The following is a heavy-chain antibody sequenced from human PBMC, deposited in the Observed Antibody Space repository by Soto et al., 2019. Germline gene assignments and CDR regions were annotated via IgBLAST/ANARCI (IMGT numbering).Heavy chain of an antibody. CDR3: ARAVAPYLGTWFDP. D-gene: IGHD3-16*01. J-gene: IGHJ5*02. Sequence: QLQLQESGSGLVKPSQTLSLTCAVSGGSISSGNSYAWSWILQPPGKGLEWIGSISHTGRTSYNPSLKGRVTMSVDKSKNQFSLKLSSVTAADMAVYYCARAVAPYLGTWFDPCGQGSLVIVSS. V-gene: IGHV4-30-2*01. CDR1: GGSISSGNSYA. CDR2: ISHTGRT.